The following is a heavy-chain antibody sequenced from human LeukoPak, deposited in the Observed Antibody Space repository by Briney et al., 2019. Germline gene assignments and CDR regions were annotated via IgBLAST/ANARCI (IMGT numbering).Heavy chain of an antibody. V-gene: IGHV3-30*04. CDR2: ISYDGSNK. Sequence: SGGSLRLSCAASGFTFSSYAMHWVRQAPGKGLEWVAVISYDGSNKYYADSVKGRFTISRDNAKNSLYLQMNSLRAEDTAVYYCARAAIFDSSGYYPSDYWGQGTLVTVSS. D-gene: IGHD3-22*01. CDR1: GFTFSSYA. J-gene: IGHJ4*02. CDR3: ARAAIFDSSGYYPSDY.